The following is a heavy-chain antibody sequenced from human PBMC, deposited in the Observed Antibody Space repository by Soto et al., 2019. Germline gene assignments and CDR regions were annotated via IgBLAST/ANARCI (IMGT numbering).Heavy chain of an antibody. CDR2: ISAYNGNT. CDR3: ARVRGIAVAGARLWFDP. CDR1: GYTFTSYG. V-gene: IGHV1-18*04. D-gene: IGHD6-19*01. J-gene: IGHJ5*02. Sequence: QVQLVQSGAEVKKPGASVKVSCKASGYTFTSYGISWVRQAPGQGLEWMGWISAYNGNTNYAQKLQGRVTMTTDTSTSTAYMELRSLRSDVTAVYYCARVRGIAVAGARLWFDPWGQGTLVTVSS.